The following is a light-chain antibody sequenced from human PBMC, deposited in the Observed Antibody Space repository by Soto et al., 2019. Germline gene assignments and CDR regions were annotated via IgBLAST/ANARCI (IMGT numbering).Light chain of an antibody. CDR1: QTVSSN. V-gene: IGKV3-15*01. CDR2: GAS. Sequence: EIVMTQSPATLSVSPGESATLSCRASQTVSSNLAWYQQKPGQAPRLLIYGASTRATGMPATFSVSRSGTDFTLTISSPQSEDFAVSDCQQYNNWPPCTFGQGTKVDVK. CDR3: QQYNNWPPCT. J-gene: IGKJ1*01.